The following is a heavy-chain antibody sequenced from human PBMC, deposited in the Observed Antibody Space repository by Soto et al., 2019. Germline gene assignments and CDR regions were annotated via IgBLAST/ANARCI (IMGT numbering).Heavy chain of an antibody. CDR3: ARDIWWETGVYAFHS. CDR2: VSKDGSNT. J-gene: IGHJ3*02. V-gene: IGHV3-30-3*01. CDR1: GFTFNFFA. D-gene: IGHD1-26*01. Sequence: QVQLVESGGGVVQPGRSLRLSCAASGFTFNFFAMHWVRQAPGNGLEWVAAVSKDGSNTYYADSVKGRFTISRDNPKNTLDLQMNRRRLEDTAVYYCARDIWWETGVYAFHSWGQGTMVTVSP.